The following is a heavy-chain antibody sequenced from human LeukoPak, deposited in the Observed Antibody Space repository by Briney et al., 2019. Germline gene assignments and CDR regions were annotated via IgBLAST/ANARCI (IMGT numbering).Heavy chain of an antibody. Sequence: SETLSLTCIVSGGSIRSYFWSWLRQPPGKGLEWIGYIWDTEITDYNPSLKSRVTISLDTSKNHFSLKLRSVTAADTALYFCARALVLATDDAFDIWGQGTMVTVSS. D-gene: IGHD5-12*01. CDR1: GGSIRSYF. J-gene: IGHJ3*02. CDR2: IWDTEIT. V-gene: IGHV4-59*01. CDR3: ARALVLATDDAFDI.